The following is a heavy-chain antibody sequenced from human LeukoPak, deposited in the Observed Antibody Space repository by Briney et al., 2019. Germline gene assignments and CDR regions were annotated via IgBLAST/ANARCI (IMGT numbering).Heavy chain of an antibody. D-gene: IGHD3-16*01. CDR3: ARGADTGSYGSLVYFDY. Sequence: APVKNSCKASGYTFTSYGISWVRQAPGQGLEWMGLISAYSGNTNFAQKLQGRVTMTTDTSTSTAYMELRSLRSDDTAVYFCARGADTGSYGSLVYFDYRGQGTMGTVSS. J-gene: IGHJ4*02. CDR1: GYTFTSYG. CDR2: ISAYSGNT. V-gene: IGHV1-18*01.